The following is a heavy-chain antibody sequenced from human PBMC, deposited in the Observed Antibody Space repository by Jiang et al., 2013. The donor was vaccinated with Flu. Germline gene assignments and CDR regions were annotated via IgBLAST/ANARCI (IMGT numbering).Heavy chain of an antibody. J-gene: IGHJ6*02. CDR1: GFTFSSYA. Sequence: AASGFTFSSYAMHWVRQAPGKGLEWVAVISYDGSNKYYADSVKGRFTISRDNSKNTLYLQMNSLRAEDTAVYYCARAEGLGSSWPQYYYYGMDVWGQGP. D-gene: IGHD6-13*01. CDR2: ISYDGSNK. V-gene: IGHV3-30-3*01. CDR3: ARAEGLGSSWPQYYYYGMDV.